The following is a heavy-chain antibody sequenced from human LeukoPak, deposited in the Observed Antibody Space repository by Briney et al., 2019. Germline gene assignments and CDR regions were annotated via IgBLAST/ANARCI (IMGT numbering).Heavy chain of an antibody. D-gene: IGHD3-9*01. CDR2: ISSSSSYI. CDR3: ARGHGGFFRYFDTNDAFDI. CDR1: GFTFSSYS. V-gene: IGHV3-21*04. J-gene: IGHJ3*02. Sequence: PGGSLRLSCAASGFTFSSYSMNWVRQAPGKGLEWVSSISSSSSYIYYADSVKGRFTISRDDAKNSLYLQMNSLRAEDTALYYCARGHGGFFRYFDTNDAFDIWGQGTVVTVSS.